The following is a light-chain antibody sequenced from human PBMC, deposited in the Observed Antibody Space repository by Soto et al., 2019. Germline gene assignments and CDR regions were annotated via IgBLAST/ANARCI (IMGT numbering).Light chain of an antibody. CDR3: HQYNDWPQA. Sequence: EMVLPQSPGPLSLSPGESATRSCRGSQSISSSYLAWYQQKPGQAPRLLIYGASTRATGIPDRFSGSGSGTEFTLTISSLQSQDFAVFHSHQYNDWPQAFGPGSKVDIK. J-gene: IGKJ1*01. CDR2: GAS. V-gene: IGKV3D-15*01. CDR1: QSISSSY.